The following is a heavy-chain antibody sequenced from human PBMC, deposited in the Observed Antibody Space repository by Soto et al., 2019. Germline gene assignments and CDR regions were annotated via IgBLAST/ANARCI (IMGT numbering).Heavy chain of an antibody. V-gene: IGHV4-31*03. D-gene: IGHD3-3*02. Sequence: SETLSLTCTVSGGSISSGRYYWSWIRQHPGKGLEWIGYIYYSGSTYYNPSLKSRVTISVDTSKNQFSLKLSSVTAADTAVYYCARSLHFWSGYRRNYYGMDVWGQGTTVTVSS. CDR3: ARSLHFWSGYRRNYYGMDV. CDR1: GGSISSGRYY. J-gene: IGHJ6*02. CDR2: IYYSGST.